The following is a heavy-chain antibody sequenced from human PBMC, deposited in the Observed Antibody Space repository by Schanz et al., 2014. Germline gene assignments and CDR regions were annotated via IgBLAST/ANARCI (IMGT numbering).Heavy chain of an antibody. D-gene: IGHD3-10*01. V-gene: IGHV3-23*01. CDR1: GFTFSSYA. Sequence: EVQLLESGGGLVQPGGSLRLSCAASGFTFSSYAMTWVRQAPGMGLEWVSAISGRDGSTYYADSVRGRFTISRDNSKNTLYLQMKSLRAEDTAVYYCARPALWFGDNCFDPWGQGTLVTVSS. J-gene: IGHJ5*02. CDR2: ISGRDGST. CDR3: ARPALWFGDNCFDP.